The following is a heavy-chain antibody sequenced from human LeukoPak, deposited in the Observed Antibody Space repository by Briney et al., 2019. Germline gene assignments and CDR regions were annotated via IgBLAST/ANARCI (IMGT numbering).Heavy chain of an antibody. J-gene: IGHJ4*02. CDR1: GFSFSNYA. CDR2: ISYDGSNK. CDR3: AREQGQWLVSLFDY. Sequence: GGSLRLSCAASGFSFSNYAMHWVRQAPGKGLEWVAVISYDGSNKYDADSLKGRFTVSRDNSMNMLYLQMNSLIPEDTAVYYCAREQGQWLVSLFDYWGQGTLVTVSS. D-gene: IGHD6-19*01. V-gene: IGHV3-30-3*01.